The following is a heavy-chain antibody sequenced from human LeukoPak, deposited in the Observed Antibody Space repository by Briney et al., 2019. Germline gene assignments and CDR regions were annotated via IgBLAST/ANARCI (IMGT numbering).Heavy chain of an antibody. V-gene: IGHV4-59*01. CDR3: ARNDDFWSGYYDY. CDR2: IYYSGST. Sequence: SETLSLTCTVSGGSISSYYWSWIRQPPGKGLEWIGYIYYSGSTNYNPSLKSRVTISVDTSKNQFSLKLSSVTAADTAVYYCARNDDFWSGYYDYGGQGTLVTVSS. CDR1: GGSISSYY. J-gene: IGHJ4*02. D-gene: IGHD3-3*01.